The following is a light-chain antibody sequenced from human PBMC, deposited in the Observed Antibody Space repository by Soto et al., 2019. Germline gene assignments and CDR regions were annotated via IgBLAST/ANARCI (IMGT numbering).Light chain of an antibody. CDR3: QSYDSSLSGSNYV. CDR1: SSNIGAGYD. J-gene: IGLJ1*01. Sequence: VLTQPPSVSGAPGQRVTISCTGSSSNIGAGYDVHWYQQLPGTAPKLLIYGNSNRPSGVPDRFSGSKSGTSASLAITGLQAEDEADYYCQSYDSSLSGSNYVFGTGTKLTVL. CDR2: GNS. V-gene: IGLV1-40*01.